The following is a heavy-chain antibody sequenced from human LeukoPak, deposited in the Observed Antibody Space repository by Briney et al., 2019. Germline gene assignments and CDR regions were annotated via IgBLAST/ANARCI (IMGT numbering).Heavy chain of an antibody. V-gene: IGHV3-23*01. J-gene: IGHJ4*02. Sequence: GGSLRLSCAASGFTFSSYAMSWVRQAPGKGLEWVSGLSASGGLTYYADSVKGRFTISRDNSKNTLYLQMNSLRADDTAVYYCAKDLEGEEDYWGQGTLVTVSS. CDR1: GFTFSSYA. CDR2: LSASGGLT. CDR3: AKDLEGEEDY. D-gene: IGHD3-16*01.